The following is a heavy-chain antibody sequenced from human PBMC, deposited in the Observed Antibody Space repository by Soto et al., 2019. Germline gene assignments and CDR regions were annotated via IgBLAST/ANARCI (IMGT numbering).Heavy chain of an antibody. CDR3: ARDRWWYCISTSCYGDAFDI. CDR1: GFTFSSYS. V-gene: IGHV3-21*01. Sequence: PGGSLRLSCAASGFTFSSYSMNWVRQAPGKGLEWVSSISSSSSYIYYADSVKGRFTISRDNAKNSLYLQMNSLRAEDTAVYYCARDRWWYCISTSCYGDAFDIWGQGTMVTVSS. CDR2: ISSSSSYI. D-gene: IGHD2-2*01. J-gene: IGHJ3*02.